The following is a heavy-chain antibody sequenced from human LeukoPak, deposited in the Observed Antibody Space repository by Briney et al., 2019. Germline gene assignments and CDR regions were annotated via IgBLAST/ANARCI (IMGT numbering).Heavy chain of an antibody. CDR1: GVSISSYY. V-gene: IGHV4-59*08. CDR3: ARLAAISGSDYPDD. Sequence: PSETLSLTCTVSGVSISSYYWSWIRQPPGKGLEWIGYIFYSGNTIYNPSLRSRVTISADTSKNHFSPRLRSVTAADTAVYYCARLAAISGSDYPDDWGQGTLVTVSS. D-gene: IGHD1-26*01. CDR2: IFYSGNT. J-gene: IGHJ4*02.